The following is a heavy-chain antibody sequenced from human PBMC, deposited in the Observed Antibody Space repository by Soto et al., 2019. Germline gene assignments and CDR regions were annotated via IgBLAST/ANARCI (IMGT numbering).Heavy chain of an antibody. CDR2: ISYDGSNK. CDR1: GFTFSSYG. Sequence: QVQLVESGGGVVQPGRSLRLSCAASGFTFSSYGMHWVRQAPGKGLEWVAVISYDGSNKYYADSVKGRFTISRDNSKNTLYLQMNSLRAEDTTVYYCAKDYYGDYFDYWGQGTLVTVSS. D-gene: IGHD4-17*01. V-gene: IGHV3-30*18. J-gene: IGHJ4*02. CDR3: AKDYYGDYFDY.